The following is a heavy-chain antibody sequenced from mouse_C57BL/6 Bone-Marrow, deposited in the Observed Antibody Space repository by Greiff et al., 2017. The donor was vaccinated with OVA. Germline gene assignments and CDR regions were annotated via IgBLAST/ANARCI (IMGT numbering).Heavy chain of an antibody. J-gene: IGHJ2*01. CDR3: TTGAYYSNFCFDY. CDR1: KDDY. CDR2: IDPENGDT. D-gene: IGHD2-5*01. Sequence: KDDYMHWVKQRPEQGLEWIGWIDPENGDTEYASKFQGKATITADTSSNTAYLQLSSLTSEDTAVYYCTTGAYYSNFCFDYWGQGTTLTVSS. V-gene: IGHV14-4*01.